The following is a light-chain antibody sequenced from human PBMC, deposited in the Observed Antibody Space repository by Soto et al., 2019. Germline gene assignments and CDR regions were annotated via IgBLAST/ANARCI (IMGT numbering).Light chain of an antibody. J-gene: IGKJ2*01. CDR1: QSVSSK. Sequence: EIVMPQSPAPLSVSPGERSTLSCRASQSVSSKLAWFQQKPGQAPRLLIYFASTRATDIPARFSGSGSGTEFTLTICSLQSEDFAVYYCQQYNNWPHTLGQGAKVDI. CDR2: FAS. V-gene: IGKV3-15*01. CDR3: QQYNNWPHT.